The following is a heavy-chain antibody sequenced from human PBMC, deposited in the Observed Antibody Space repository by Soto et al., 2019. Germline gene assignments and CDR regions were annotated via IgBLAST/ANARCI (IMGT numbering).Heavy chain of an antibody. J-gene: IGHJ4*02. D-gene: IGHD4-17*01. Sequence: SETLSLTCTVSGGSVTNSSYYWGWIRQSPGKGLEWIGSVYYRGRSYSKSSVKSRVTISVDTSKNRFSLSLNSVTASDTAVYFCVSQRTTVPTQAYFDYWGPGALVIVSS. CDR3: VSQRTTVPTQAYFDY. CDR1: GGSVTNSSYY. CDR2: VYYRGRS. V-gene: IGHV4-39*01.